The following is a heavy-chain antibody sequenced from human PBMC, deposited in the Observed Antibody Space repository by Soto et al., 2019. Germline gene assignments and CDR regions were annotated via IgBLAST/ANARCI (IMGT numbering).Heavy chain of an antibody. CDR3: GGHPDSHYIDSHASSYP. J-gene: IGHJ5*02. V-gene: IGHV1-69*02. D-gene: IGHD4-4*01. Sequence: QVQLVQSGAEVKKPGSSVKVSCKASGGTFSTYTITWVRQAPGQGLEWMGRTIPILGIINYAQKFQGRVTISADKFTGTAYLELTGLRSDDTAVYYCGGHPDSHYIDSHASSYPWGQGTLVTVSP. CDR1: GGTFSTYT. CDR2: TIPILGII.